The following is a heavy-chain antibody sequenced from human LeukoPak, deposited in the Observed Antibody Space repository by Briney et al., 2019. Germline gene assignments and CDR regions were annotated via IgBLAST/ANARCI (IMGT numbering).Heavy chain of an antibody. CDR2: INPSGGST. CDR1: GGTFSSYA. CDR3: ARDWREMATSDAFDI. J-gene: IGHJ3*02. Sequence: ASVTVSCKASGGTFSSYAISWVRQAPGQGLEWMGIINPSGGSTSYAQKFQGRVTMTRDTSTSTVYMELSSLRSEDTAVYYCARDWREMATSDAFDIWGQGTMVTVSS. V-gene: IGHV1-46*01. D-gene: IGHD5-24*01.